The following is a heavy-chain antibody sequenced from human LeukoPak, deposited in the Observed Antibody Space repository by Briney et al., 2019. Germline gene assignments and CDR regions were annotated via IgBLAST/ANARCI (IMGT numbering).Heavy chain of an antibody. J-gene: IGHJ4*02. CDR3: ARVAYSSGLIDY. D-gene: IGHD6-25*01. Sequence: SQTLSLTCTVSGGSISSGGYYWSWIRQHPGKGLEWIGYIYYSGSTYYNPSLKSRITISVDTSKNQFSLKLSSVTAADTAVYYCARVAYSSGLIDYWGQGTLVTVSS. CDR1: GGSISSGGYY. CDR2: IYYSGST. V-gene: IGHV4-31*03.